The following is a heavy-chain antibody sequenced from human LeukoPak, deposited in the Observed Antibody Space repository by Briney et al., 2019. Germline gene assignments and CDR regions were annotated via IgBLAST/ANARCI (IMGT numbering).Heavy chain of an antibody. CDR1: GGSISSYY. CDR2: IYSGGTT. J-gene: IGHJ4*02. CDR3: ARENTGSYREFDC. V-gene: IGHV4-4*07. Sequence: SETLSLTCTVSGGSISSYYWSWIRQPAGKGLEWIGRIYSGGTTNYNPSLKSRVTMSVDSSNNQFSLKLNSVTAADTAVFYCARENTGSYREFDCWGQGTLVTVSS. D-gene: IGHD1-26*01.